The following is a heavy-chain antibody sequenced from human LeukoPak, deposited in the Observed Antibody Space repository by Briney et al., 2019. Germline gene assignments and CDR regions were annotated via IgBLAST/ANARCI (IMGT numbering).Heavy chain of an antibody. CDR1: GGSISSGSYY. D-gene: IGHD4-11*01. J-gene: IGHJ4*02. CDR2: IYTSGSA. CDR3: AKGLTTLDY. V-gene: IGHV4-61*02. Sequence: PSETLSLTCTVSGGSISSGSYYWSWIRQPAGKGLEWIGRIYTSGSANYNPSLKSRVTISVDTSKNQFYLKLSSVTAADTAVYYCAKGLTTLDYWGQGTLVTVSS.